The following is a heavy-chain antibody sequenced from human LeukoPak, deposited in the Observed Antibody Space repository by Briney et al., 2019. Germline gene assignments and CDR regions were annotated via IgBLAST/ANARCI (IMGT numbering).Heavy chain of an antibody. CDR3: AKNGVERGYGASYYFGGLAS. D-gene: IGHD2-2*01. Sequence: PGGSLRLSCAASGFNSRIYAMSWVSQAPGKGLKWVSSISNSGTKTYYADSVKGRFTISRDDSKNTLYLQMNSLRGEDTAVYYCAKNGVERGYGASYYFGGLASWGQGTLVTVSS. V-gene: IGHV3-23*01. CDR1: GFNSRIYA. CDR2: ISNSGTKT. J-gene: IGHJ4*02.